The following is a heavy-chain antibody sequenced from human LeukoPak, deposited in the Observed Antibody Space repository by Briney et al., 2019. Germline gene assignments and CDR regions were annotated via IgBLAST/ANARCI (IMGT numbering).Heavy chain of an antibody. V-gene: IGHV3-48*03. D-gene: IGHD3-22*01. CDR2: FAGSDTTT. J-gene: IGHJ4*02. CDR1: AFAFCAYE. Sequence: PGGSLRLSCAASAFAFCAYEMNWVRQAPGQGLEWVAYFAGSDTTTSYADSVKGRVTISRDNARNSLYLQINSLRAEDTALYYCKTLGYHLDSWGQGTLVTVSS. CDR3: KTLGYHLDS.